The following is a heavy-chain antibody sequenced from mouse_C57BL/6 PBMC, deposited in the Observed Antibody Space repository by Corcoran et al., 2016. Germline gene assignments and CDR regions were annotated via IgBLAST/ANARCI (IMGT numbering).Heavy chain of an antibody. J-gene: IGHJ4*01. D-gene: IGHD1-1*01. CDR1: GYTFTDYN. Sequence: EFQLQQSGPELVKPGASVKIPCKASGYTFTDYNMDWVKQSHGKSLEWIGDINLNNGGSIYNQKFKGKATLTVDKSSSTAYMELRSLTSEDTAVYYCARFYYGSSYYVMDYWGQGTSVTVSS. V-gene: IGHV1-18*01. CDR3: ARFYYGSSYYVMDY. CDR2: INLNNGGS.